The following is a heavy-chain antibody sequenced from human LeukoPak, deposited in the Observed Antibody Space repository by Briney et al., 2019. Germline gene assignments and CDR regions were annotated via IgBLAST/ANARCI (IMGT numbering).Heavy chain of an antibody. D-gene: IGHD3-3*01. CDR2: ISGSGGST. J-gene: IGHJ4*02. Sequence: QAGGSLRLSCAASGFTFSSYAMSWVRQAPGKGLEWVSAISGSGGSTYYADSVKGRFTISRDNSKNTLYLQMNSLRAEDTAVYYCAKHYDFWSGYFHYWGQGTLVTVSS. CDR1: GFTFSSYA. CDR3: AKHYDFWSGYFHY. V-gene: IGHV3-23*01.